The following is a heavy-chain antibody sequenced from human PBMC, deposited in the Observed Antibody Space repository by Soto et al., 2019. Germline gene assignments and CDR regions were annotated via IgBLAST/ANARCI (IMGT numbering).Heavy chain of an antibody. CDR3: ASSIAARYYFDY. CDR1: GFTVSSNY. J-gene: IGHJ4*02. Sequence: EVQLVETGGCLIQPGGSLRLSCAASGFTVSSNYMSWVRQAPGKGLEWVSVIYSGGSTYSADSVKGRFTISRDNSKNTLYLQMNSLRAEDTAVYYCASSIAARYYFDYWGQGTLVTVSS. V-gene: IGHV3-53*02. CDR2: IYSGGST. D-gene: IGHD6-6*01.